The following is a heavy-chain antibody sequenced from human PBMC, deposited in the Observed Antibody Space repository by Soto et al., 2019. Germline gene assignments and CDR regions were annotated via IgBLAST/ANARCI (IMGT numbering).Heavy chain of an antibody. V-gene: IGHV3-33*01. CDR3: VRDWAFYSDNGHLNWLDP. J-gene: IGHJ5*02. Sequence: GGSLRLSCAVSGFNFHSHAMHWVRQAPGKGLEGVAVVWHDGEKRQYADSVKGRFTIYRDNSNNTLFLQMDGLRAEDTAIYYCVRDWAFYSDNGHLNWLDPWGQGTLVTVSS. D-gene: IGHD2-8*01. CDR2: VWHDGEKR. CDR1: GFNFHSHA.